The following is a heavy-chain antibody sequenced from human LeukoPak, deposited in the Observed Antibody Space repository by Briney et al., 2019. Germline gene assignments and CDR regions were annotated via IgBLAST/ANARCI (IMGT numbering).Heavy chain of an antibody. D-gene: IGHD1-1*01. CDR2: IISSSSYI. CDR3: ARGANWNDVAAFDI. V-gene: IGHV3-21*01. J-gene: IGHJ3*02. Sequence: GGSLRLSCAPSGFTFSSYSMNWVRQAPGKGLEWVSSIISSSSYIYSAHSVRGRFTLSRDNAKNTLYLKMNTLRAEHTAVYYCARGANWNDVAAFDIWGQGRMVTVSS. CDR1: GFTFSSYS.